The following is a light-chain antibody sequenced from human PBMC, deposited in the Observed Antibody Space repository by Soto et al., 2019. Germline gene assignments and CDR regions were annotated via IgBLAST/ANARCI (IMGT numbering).Light chain of an antibody. CDR3: QYFFYLPYS. Sequence: DIQLTQSPSSLSASVGDRITITCHASQGISNYVNWYQHKPGKAPKLLIYDASTLQTGVPSRFSWSASGTDFTSIISRLLAEDNATYYCQYFFYLPYSFGQGTKLEI. V-gene: IGKV1-33*01. J-gene: IGKJ2*03. CDR2: DAS. CDR1: QGISNY.